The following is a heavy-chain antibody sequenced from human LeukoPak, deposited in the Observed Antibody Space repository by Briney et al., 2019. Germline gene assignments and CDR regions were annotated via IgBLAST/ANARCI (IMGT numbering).Heavy chain of an antibody. D-gene: IGHD5/OR15-5a*01. V-gene: IGHV3-21*01. J-gene: IGHJ4*02. CDR2: ISGSSSYI. CDR3: ARDLVYPEY. Sequence: GGSLRLSCAASGFTFSSYTMSWVRQAPGKGLEWVSSISGSSSYIYYADSVKGRFTISRDNAKNSLYLQMNSLRAEDTAVYYCARDLVYPEYWGQGTLVTVSS. CDR1: GFTFSSYT.